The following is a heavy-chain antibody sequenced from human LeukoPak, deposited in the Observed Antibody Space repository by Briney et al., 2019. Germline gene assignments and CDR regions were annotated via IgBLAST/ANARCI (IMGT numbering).Heavy chain of an antibody. CDR1: GFTIRSYA. D-gene: IGHD6-19*01. V-gene: IGHV3-23*01. Sequence: GGSLRLSCAVSGFTIRSYAMNWVRQAPGKGLERVSTISANTDSTNSTDSVNGRFTISRDNFKNMLHLEMNSLRAEDTAVYYCAKGGAVPWTGLDYWGQGTLVTVSS. J-gene: IGHJ4*02. CDR2: ISANTDST. CDR3: AKGGAVPWTGLDY.